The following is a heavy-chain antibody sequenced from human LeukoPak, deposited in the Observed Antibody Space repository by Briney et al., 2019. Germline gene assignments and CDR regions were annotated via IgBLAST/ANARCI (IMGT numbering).Heavy chain of an antibody. CDR1: GFTFSSYW. V-gene: IGHV3-7*03. D-gene: IGHD3-10*01. CDR3: ARGHVLLWFGEFHY. Sequence: PGGSLRLSCAASGFTFSSYWMSWVRQAPGKGLEWVANIKQDGSEKYYVDSVKGRFTISKDNAKNSLYLQMNSLRAEDTAVYYCARGHVLLWFGEFHYWGQRTLVTVSS. J-gene: IGHJ4*02. CDR2: IKQDGSEK.